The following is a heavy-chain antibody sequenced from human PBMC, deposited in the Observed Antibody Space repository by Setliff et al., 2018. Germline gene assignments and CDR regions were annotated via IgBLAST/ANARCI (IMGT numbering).Heavy chain of an antibody. Sequence: ASVQVSCQASGYTLTNYYMNWVRQAPGQGLKWMGIINPSGGLTRYAQKFQGRVTMTRDTSTSTVYMELPILRSDDTAVYYCSRYPPNRGSGSGWYGDFWGQGTLVTVSS. CDR2: INPSGGLT. D-gene: IGHD6-19*01. CDR3: SRYPPNRGSGSGWYGDF. V-gene: IGHV1-46*01. J-gene: IGHJ4*02. CDR1: GYTLTNYY.